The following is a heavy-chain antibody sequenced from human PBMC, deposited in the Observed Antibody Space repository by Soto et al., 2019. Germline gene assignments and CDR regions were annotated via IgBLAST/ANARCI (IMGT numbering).Heavy chain of an antibody. CDR3: AKEGGYRLEY. J-gene: IGHJ4*02. CDR1: GDSVFDGRW. V-gene: IGHV4-4*02. D-gene: IGHD5-12*01. CDR2: THHNGGT. Sequence: QVQLQESGPGLVKPSGTLSLTCAVSGDSVFDGRWWSWVRLPPGKGLEWIGETHHNGGTNYNPSLKSRVTISVDKSNNHFSLNLTSVTAADTAMYYCAKEGGYRLEYWGQGTLVTVSS.